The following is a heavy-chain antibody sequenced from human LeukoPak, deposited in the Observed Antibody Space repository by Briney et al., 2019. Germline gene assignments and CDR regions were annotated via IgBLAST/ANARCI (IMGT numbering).Heavy chain of an antibody. V-gene: IGHV3-7*03. CDR3: AKQHVVPAATPAFDY. D-gene: IGHD2-2*01. CDR1: GFSFSGYW. Sequence: GGSLRLSCAASGFSFSGYWMNWVRQAPGKGLEWVANINQEGSVEHFLDSVKGRFTISRDNAKNSLYLQMNSLRVEDTAVYYCAKQHVVPAATPAFDYWGQGTLVTVSS. CDR2: INQEGSVE. J-gene: IGHJ4*02.